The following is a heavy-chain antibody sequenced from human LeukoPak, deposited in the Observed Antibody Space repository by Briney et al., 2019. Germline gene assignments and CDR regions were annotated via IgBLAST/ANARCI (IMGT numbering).Heavy chain of an antibody. CDR2: IRNDRIT. CDR1: GLTFSDAW. J-gene: IGHJ4*02. V-gene: IGHV3-15*01. D-gene: IGHD5-12*01. CDR3: TWMATIFTVDY. Sequence: GGSLRLSCVLSGLTFSDAWMSWVRQAPGKGLEWVGRIRNDRITDYAAPVQGRFSISRDNPKNTFYLQMNSLRTEDTGMYFCTWMATIFTVDYWGQGTWSPSP.